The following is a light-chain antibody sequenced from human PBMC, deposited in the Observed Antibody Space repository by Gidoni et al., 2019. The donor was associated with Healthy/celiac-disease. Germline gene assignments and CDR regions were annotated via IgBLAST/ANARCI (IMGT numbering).Light chain of an antibody. CDR3: SSYAGSNNYV. J-gene: IGLJ1*01. CDR2: EVS. CDR1: SSDVGGSNY. V-gene: IGLV2-8*01. Sequence: QSALTQPPSASGSPGQSVTISCTGTSSDVGGSNYVSWYQQHPGKAPKLMIHEVSKRPSGVPDRFSGSKSGNTASLTVSGLQAEDEADYYCSSYAGSNNYVFGTGTKVTVL.